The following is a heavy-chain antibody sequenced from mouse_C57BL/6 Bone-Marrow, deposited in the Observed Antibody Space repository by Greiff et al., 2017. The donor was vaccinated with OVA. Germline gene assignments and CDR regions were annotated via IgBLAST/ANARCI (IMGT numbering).Heavy chain of an antibody. J-gene: IGHJ4*01. CDR1: RFTFSDYG. D-gene: IGHD4-1*01. Sequence: EVQVVESGGGLVQPGGSLKLSCAASRFTFSDYGMAWVRQAPRKGPEWVAFISNLAYSIYYADTVTGRFTISRENAKNTLYLEMSSLRSEDTAMYYCARRQLTGSYYYAMDYWGQGTSVTVSS. V-gene: IGHV5-15*04. CDR3: ARRQLTGSYYYAMDY. CDR2: ISNLAYSI.